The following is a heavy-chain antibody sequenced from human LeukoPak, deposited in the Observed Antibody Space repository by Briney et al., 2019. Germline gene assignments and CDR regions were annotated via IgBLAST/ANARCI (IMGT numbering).Heavy chain of an antibody. Sequence: ASVKVSCKASGYTFTTYAMHWVRQAPGQRLEWMGWINAGNGNTKYSQKFQARVTITRDTSATTAYMELSSLRSEDTAVYYCARDPIGSRWPYYFDYWGQGTLVTVSS. CDR3: ARDPIGSRWPYYFDY. V-gene: IGHV1-3*01. CDR1: GYTFTTYA. CDR2: INAGNGNT. D-gene: IGHD6-13*01. J-gene: IGHJ4*02.